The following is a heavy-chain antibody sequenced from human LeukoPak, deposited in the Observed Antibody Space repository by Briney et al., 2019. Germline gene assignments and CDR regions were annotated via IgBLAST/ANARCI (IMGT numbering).Heavy chain of an antibody. D-gene: IGHD3-22*01. Sequence: GGSLRLSCAASGFTFSSYWMHWVRQAPGKGLVWVSRINTDGSSTSYADSVKGRFTISRDNSKNTLYLQMNSLRAEDTAVYYCARDRSYYDSSGYYFQGGFDYWGQGTLVTVSS. CDR3: ARDRSYYDSSGYYFQGGFDY. J-gene: IGHJ4*02. CDR1: GFTFSSYW. V-gene: IGHV3-74*01. CDR2: INTDGSST.